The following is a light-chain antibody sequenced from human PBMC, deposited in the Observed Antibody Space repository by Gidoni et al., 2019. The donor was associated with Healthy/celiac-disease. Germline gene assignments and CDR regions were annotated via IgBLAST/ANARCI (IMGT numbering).Light chain of an antibody. CDR1: QSISSY. Sequence: DIQMPQCPSSLSASVGDRVTIPCRASQSISSYLNWYQQKPGKAPKLLIYAASSLQRGVPSRFSGSGSGTDFTLTISSLQPEDFATYYCQQSYSTPYTFGQGTKLEIK. V-gene: IGKV1-39*01. J-gene: IGKJ2*01. CDR2: AAS. CDR3: QQSYSTPYT.